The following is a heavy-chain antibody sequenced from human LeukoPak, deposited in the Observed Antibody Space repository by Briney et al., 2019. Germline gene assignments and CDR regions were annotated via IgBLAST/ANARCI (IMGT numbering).Heavy chain of an antibody. CDR2: LTSSSSYI. Sequence: GSLRLSCAASGFTFSSYSMNWVRQAPGKGLEWVSSLTSSSSYIYYADSVKGRFTISRDNAKNSLYLQMNSLRAEDTAVYYCAKGEPKQQLAIDYWGQGTLVTVSS. V-gene: IGHV3-21*04. CDR1: GFTFSSYS. J-gene: IGHJ4*02. D-gene: IGHD6-13*01. CDR3: AKGEPKQQLAIDY.